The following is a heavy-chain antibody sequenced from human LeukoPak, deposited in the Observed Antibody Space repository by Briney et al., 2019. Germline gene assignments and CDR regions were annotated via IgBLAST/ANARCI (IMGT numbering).Heavy chain of an antibody. J-gene: IGHJ5*02. CDR3: ARGGSSSWYFNWFDP. CDR2: INHSGST. Sequence: SETLSLTCAVYGGSFSGYYWSWIRQPPGKGLEWIGEINHSGSTNYNPSLKSRVTISVDTSKNQFSLKLSSVTAADTAVYYCARGGSSSWYFNWFDPSGQGTLVTVSS. V-gene: IGHV4-34*01. D-gene: IGHD6-13*01. CDR1: GGSFSGYY.